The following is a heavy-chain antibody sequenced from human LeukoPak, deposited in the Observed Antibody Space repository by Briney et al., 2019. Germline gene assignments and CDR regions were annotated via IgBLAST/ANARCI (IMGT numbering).Heavy chain of an antibody. CDR3: ARGLNYYDSRSHYYYYYGMDV. Sequence: SVKVSCKASGGTFSSYAISWVRQAPGQGLEWMGGIIPIFGTANYAQKFQGRVTITADESTSTAYMELSSLRSEDTAVYYCARGLNYYDSRSHYYYYYGMDVWGQGTTVTVSS. J-gene: IGHJ6*02. CDR1: GGTFSSYA. CDR2: IIPIFGTA. D-gene: IGHD3-22*01. V-gene: IGHV1-69*13.